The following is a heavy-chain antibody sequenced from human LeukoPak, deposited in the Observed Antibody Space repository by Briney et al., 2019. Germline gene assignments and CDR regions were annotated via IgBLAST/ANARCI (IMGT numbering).Heavy chain of an antibody. CDR1: GYSFTNYW. D-gene: IGHD2-2*01. CDR3: ARHRYCTSTACFDMGGY. Sequence: ESLTLSCKGSGYSFTNYWIGWVRQMAGKGLEWMGAIYPDDSDTRYSPSFQGQGTISADKSISTAYLQWSSLKASDTAMYYCARHRYCTSTACFDMGGYWGQGTLVTASS. CDR2: IYPDDSDT. J-gene: IGHJ4*02. V-gene: IGHV5-51*01.